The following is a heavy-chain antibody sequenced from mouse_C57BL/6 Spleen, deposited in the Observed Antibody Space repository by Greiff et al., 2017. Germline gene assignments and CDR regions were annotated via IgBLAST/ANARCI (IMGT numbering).Heavy chain of an antibody. CDR1: GYTFTSYW. J-gene: IGHJ2*01. CDR2: IHPNSGST. D-gene: IGHD1-1*01. Sequence: QVQLQQPGAELVKPGASVKLSCKASGYTFTSYWMHWVKQRPGQGLEWIGMIHPNSGSTNYNEKFKSKATLTVDKSSSTAYMQLSSLTSEDSAVYYCARGFLTTVVAPFDYWGQGTTLTVSS. CDR3: ARGFLTTVVAPFDY. V-gene: IGHV1-64*01.